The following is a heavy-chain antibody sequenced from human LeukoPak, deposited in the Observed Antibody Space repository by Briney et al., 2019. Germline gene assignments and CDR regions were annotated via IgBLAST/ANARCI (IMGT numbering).Heavy chain of an antibody. Sequence: SETLSLTCTVSGGPISSYYWSWIRQPPGKGLEWIGYIYYSGSTDYNPSLKSRVTISVDTSKNQFSLKLSSVTAADTAVYYCARAGSMFGVVVFDYWGQGTLVTVSS. CDR1: GGPISSYY. J-gene: IGHJ4*02. D-gene: IGHD3-3*01. V-gene: IGHV4-59*01. CDR2: IYYSGST. CDR3: ARAGSMFGVVVFDY.